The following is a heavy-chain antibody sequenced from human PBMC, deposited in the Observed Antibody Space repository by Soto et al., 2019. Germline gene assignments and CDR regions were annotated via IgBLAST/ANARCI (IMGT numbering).Heavy chain of an antibody. Sequence: GGSLRLSCAASGFTFSSYDMHWVRQATGKGLEWVSAIGTAGDTYYPGSVKGRFTISRENSRDTVDLYMNALRGDDTAVYFCVKYTVTEDLGESWGQGTLVTSPQ. CDR1: GFTFSSYD. J-gene: IGHJ5*02. D-gene: IGHD3-16*01. V-gene: IGHV3-13*01. CDR3: VKYTVTEDLGES. CDR2: IGTAGDT.